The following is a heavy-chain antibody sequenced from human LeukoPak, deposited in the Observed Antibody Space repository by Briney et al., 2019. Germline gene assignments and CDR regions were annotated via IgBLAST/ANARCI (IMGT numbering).Heavy chain of an antibody. CDR3: ARDLKRITMIVANLYDAFDI. CDR1: GGTFSSYA. CDR2: IIRILGIA. Sequence: SVKVSCKASGGTFSSYAISWVRQAPGQGLEWMGRIIRILGIANYAQKFQGRVTITADKSTSTAYMELSSLRSEDTAVYYCARDLKRITMIVANLYDAFDIWGQGTMVTVSS. J-gene: IGHJ3*02. V-gene: IGHV1-69*04. D-gene: IGHD3-22*01.